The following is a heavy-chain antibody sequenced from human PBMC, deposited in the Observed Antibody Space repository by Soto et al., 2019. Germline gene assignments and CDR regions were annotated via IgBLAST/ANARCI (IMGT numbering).Heavy chain of an antibody. V-gene: IGHV3-48*01. D-gene: IGHD6-13*01. CDR2: ISSSSSTI. CDR1: GFTFSSYS. J-gene: IGHJ5*02. CDR3: ARHPERIAQIGWLDP. Sequence: GGSLRLSCAASGFTFSSYSMNWVRQAPGKGLEWVSYISSSSSTIYYADSVKGRFTISRDNAKNSLYLQMNSLRAEDTAVYYCARHPERIAQIGWLDPWGQGTLVTVSS.